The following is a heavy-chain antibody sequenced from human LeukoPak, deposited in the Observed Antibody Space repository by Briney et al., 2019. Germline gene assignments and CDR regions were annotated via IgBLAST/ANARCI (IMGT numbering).Heavy chain of an antibody. V-gene: IGHV3-53*01. J-gene: IGHJ3*02. CDR3: AKSRLSGINDAFDI. CDR2: IYSGGTT. Sequence: GGSLRLSCAASGFTVSSNYMSWVRQAPGKGLEWVSIIYSGGTTYYADSVKGRFTVSRDNSKNTLYLQMNGLRAEDTALYYCAKSRLSGINDAFDIWGQGTMVTVSS. D-gene: IGHD3-3*01. CDR1: GFTVSSNY.